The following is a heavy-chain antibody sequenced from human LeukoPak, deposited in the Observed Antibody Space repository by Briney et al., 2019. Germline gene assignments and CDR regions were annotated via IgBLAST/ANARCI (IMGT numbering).Heavy chain of an antibody. Sequence: PGGSLRLSCAASGFTFSDYNMNWVRQSPEKGLEWVSSITSGTTYIYYADSVRGRSTLSRDNAKNSVYLQMNSLRAEDTAVYYCARDPTYYLRYGYFDFWGQGILVTVSS. J-gene: IGHJ4*02. CDR3: ARDPTYYLRYGYFDF. CDR1: GFTFSDYN. V-gene: IGHV3-21*01. D-gene: IGHD1-26*01. CDR2: ITSGTTYI.